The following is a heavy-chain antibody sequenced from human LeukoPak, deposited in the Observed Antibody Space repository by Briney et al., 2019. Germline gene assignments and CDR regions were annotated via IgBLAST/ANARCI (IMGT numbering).Heavy chain of an antibody. Sequence: GRSLRLSCAASGFTFSNYGMHRVRQAPGKGLEWVAFISYDGSYKYYADSVKGRFTISRDNSKNTLYLQMNSLRAEDTAVYYCAKDITTTMIVVVNYAFDIWGQGTMVTVSS. CDR3: AKDITTTMIVVVNYAFDI. D-gene: IGHD3-22*01. V-gene: IGHV3-30*18. J-gene: IGHJ3*02. CDR2: ISYDGSYK. CDR1: GFTFSNYG.